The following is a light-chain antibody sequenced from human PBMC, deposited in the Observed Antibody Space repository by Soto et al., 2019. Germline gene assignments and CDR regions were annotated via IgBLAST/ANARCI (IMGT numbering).Light chain of an antibody. CDR3: QQYGSSLLFT. CDR1: QSVSSSY. V-gene: IGKV3-20*01. J-gene: IGKJ3*01. CDR2: SAS. Sequence: EIVLTQSPGTLSLSPGERATLSCRASQSVSSSYLAWYQQKPGQAPRLLIYSASSRATGIPDRFSGSGSGKDFTLTISRLEPEDFAVYYCQQYGSSLLFTFGPGTKVDIK.